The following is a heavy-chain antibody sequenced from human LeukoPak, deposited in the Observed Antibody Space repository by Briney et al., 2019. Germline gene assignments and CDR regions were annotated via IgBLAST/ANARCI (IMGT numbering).Heavy chain of an antibody. CDR3: AGEDNYSYGYKH. CDR2: FDPEAGET. J-gene: IGHJ1*01. Sequence: ASVKLSCTVSGSTLTELSMHWVRPAPGKGLGWMGSFDPEAGETIYAQTFQGRVTMTEDTSTDTAYMELSSLRSEDTAVYYCAGEDNYSYGYKHGGQGTLVTVSS. V-gene: IGHV1-24*01. D-gene: IGHD5-18*01. CDR1: GSTLTELS.